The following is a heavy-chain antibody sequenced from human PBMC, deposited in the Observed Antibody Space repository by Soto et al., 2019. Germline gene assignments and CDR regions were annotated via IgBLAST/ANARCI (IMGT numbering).Heavy chain of an antibody. Sequence: QVQLVESGGGVVQPGRSLRLSCAASGFTFSSYGMHWVRQAAGKGLEWVAVIWYDGSNKYYADSVKGRFTISRDNSKNTLYLQMNSLRAEDTAVYYCARDGGSSSWATNWFDPWGQGTLVTVSS. D-gene: IGHD6-13*01. CDR1: GFTFSSYG. CDR2: IWYDGSNK. CDR3: ARDGGSSSWATNWFDP. V-gene: IGHV3-33*01. J-gene: IGHJ5*02.